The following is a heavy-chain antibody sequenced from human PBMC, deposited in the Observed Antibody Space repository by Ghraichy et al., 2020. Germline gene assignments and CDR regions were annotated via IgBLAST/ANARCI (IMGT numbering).Heavy chain of an antibody. CDR3: ARDVADQLIFSDYYYGMDV. CDR1: GGTFSSYA. CDR2: IIPIFGTA. V-gene: IGHV1-69*13. D-gene: IGHD3-3*02. Sequence: SVKVSCKASGGTFSSYAISWVRQAPGQGLEWMGGIIPIFGTANYAQKFQGRVTITADESTSTAYMELSSLRSEDTAVYYCARDVADQLIFSDYYYGMDVWGQGTTVTVSS. J-gene: IGHJ6*02.